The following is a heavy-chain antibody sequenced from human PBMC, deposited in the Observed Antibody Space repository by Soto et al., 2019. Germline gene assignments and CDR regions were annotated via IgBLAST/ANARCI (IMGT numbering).Heavy chain of an antibody. CDR3: ARDKIKGAPDYLDS. D-gene: IGHD1-26*01. J-gene: IGHJ4*02. CDR1: GFTFSANA. CDR2: IAYDGTIK. V-gene: IGHV3-30-3*01. Sequence: QEQLVESGGDVVQPGRSLTLSCAASGFTFSANAMHWFRQAPGKGLEWVAVIAYDGTIKIYRDSVKGRFTISRDDSKSTLYLQMNRLRPEDTAVYYCARDKIKGAPDYLDSWGQGTLVTVSS.